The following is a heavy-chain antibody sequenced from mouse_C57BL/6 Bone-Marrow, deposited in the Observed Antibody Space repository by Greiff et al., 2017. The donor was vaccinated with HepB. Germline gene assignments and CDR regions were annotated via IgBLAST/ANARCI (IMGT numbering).Heavy chain of an antibody. D-gene: IGHD1-1*01. CDR2: IDPEDGDN. J-gene: IGHJ2*01. CDR1: GFNIKDYY. V-gene: IGHV14-1*01. Sequence: EVQLQQSGAELVRPGASVKLSCTASGFNIKDYYMHWVKQRPEQGLEWIGRIDPEDGDNEYAPKFQGKATMTADTSSNTSYLQLSSLTSEDTAVYYCTTSGLLRFLFDYWGQGTTLTVSS. CDR3: TTSGLLRFLFDY.